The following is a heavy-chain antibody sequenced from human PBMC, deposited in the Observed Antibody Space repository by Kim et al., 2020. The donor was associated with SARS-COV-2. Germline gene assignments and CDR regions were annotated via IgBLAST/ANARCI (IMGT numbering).Heavy chain of an antibody. D-gene: IGHD3-10*01. CDR3: ARVRIYNWFDP. CDR2: IYYGGNS. V-gene: IGHV4-39*01. Sequence: SETLSLTCTVSGGSIISDPYYWGWIRQPPGMGLEWIASIYYGGNSYYSSSLRSRVIISVDTSKNQFSLKLSSVTAADTAIYYCARVRIYNWFDPWGQG. CDR1: GGSIISDPYY. J-gene: IGHJ5*02.